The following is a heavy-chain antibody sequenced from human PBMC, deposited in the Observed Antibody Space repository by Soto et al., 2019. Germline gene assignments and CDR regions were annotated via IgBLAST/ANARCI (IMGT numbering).Heavy chain of an antibody. J-gene: IGHJ4*02. Sequence: GGSLTLSCAASGFTFSSYGMHWVRQAPGKGLEWVAVISYDGSNKYYADSVKGRFTISRDNSKNTLYLQMNSLRAEDTAVYYCAKDLTGSGWYLDYWGQGTLVTVS. D-gene: IGHD6-19*01. CDR1: GFTFSSYG. CDR3: AKDLTGSGWYLDY. V-gene: IGHV3-30*18. CDR2: ISYDGSNK.